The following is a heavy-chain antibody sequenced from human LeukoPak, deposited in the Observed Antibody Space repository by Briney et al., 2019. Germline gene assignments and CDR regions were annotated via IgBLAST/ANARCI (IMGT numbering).Heavy chain of an antibody. D-gene: IGHD3-22*01. Sequence: GESLKISCKGSGYSFTNFWIGWVRQMPEKGLEWMGIIYPGGSDIRYSPSFQGQVTISVDKSINTAYLQWSSLKAPDTAMYYCARHNYQDSSGYYYSWFDPWGQGTLVTVSS. J-gene: IGHJ5*02. CDR1: GYSFTNFW. V-gene: IGHV5-51*01. CDR3: ARHNYQDSSGYYYSWFDP. CDR2: IYPGGSDI.